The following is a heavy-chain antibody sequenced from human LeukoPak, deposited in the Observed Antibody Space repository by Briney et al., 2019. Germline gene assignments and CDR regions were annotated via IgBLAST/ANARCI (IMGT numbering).Heavy chain of an antibody. D-gene: IGHD2-8*01. Sequence: PGGSLRLSCAASGFTFDDYAMHWVRQAPGKGLEWVSGISWNSGSIGYADSVKGRFTISRDNAKNSLYLQMNSLRAEDTAVYYCARASGLMKTDAFDIWGQGTKVTVSS. V-gene: IGHV3-9*01. J-gene: IGHJ3*02. CDR3: ARASGLMKTDAFDI. CDR2: ISWNSGSI. CDR1: GFTFDDYA.